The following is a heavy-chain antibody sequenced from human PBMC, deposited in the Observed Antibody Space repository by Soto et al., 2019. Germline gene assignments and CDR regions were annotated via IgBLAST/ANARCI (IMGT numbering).Heavy chain of an antibody. CDR1: GDSISRSY. J-gene: IGHJ2*01. CDR3: ARGPPISGKDCWHFDL. Sequence: QVQLQESVPGLVKPSETLSLTCTVSGDSISRSYWSWIRQPPGKGLEWIAYIDYSGINNYNPSLTKQVNVSVATSKNQFALKLSSVPAADTAVYYCARGPPISGKDCWHFDLWGRGALVTVSS. D-gene: IGHD2-15*01. V-gene: IGHV4-59*01. CDR2: IDYSGIN.